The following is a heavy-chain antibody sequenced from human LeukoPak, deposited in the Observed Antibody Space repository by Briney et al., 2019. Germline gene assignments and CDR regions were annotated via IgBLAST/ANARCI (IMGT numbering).Heavy chain of an antibody. Sequence: IPSETLSLTCTVSGGSISSSGYYWAWIRQPPGKGLEWIGSIYFSGSTYYNPSLKSRVTISVDTSKNQFSLQLNSVTAADTAVYYCARLHYYDSSGNYYGVNWFDSWGQGTLVTVSS. J-gene: IGHJ5*01. CDR3: ARLHYYDSSGNYYGVNWFDS. V-gene: IGHV4-39*01. D-gene: IGHD3-22*01. CDR1: GGSISSSGYY. CDR2: IYFSGST.